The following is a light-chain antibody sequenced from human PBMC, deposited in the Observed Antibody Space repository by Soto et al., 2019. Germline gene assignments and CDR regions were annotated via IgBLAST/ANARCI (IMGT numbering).Light chain of an antibody. CDR1: SSNIGSNT. V-gene: IGLV1-44*01. Sequence: QSVLTQPPSASGTPGQRVTISCSGSSSNIGSNTVNWYQQLPGTAPKLLIYSNNPRPSGVPDRFSGSKSGTSASLAIGGLQSEDEADYYCAAWDDSLNGPDSVFGTGTKVTVL. CDR2: SNN. CDR3: AAWDDSLNGPDSV. J-gene: IGLJ1*01.